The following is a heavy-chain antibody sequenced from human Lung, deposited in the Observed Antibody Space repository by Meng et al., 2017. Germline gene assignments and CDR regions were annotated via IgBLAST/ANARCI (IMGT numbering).Heavy chain of an antibody. Sequence: GWSGGGFEKRGGSLRLSCEGSGFTFSNAYMTWVRQVPGKRLEWVGRIKSKPDGETIDYAAPVKGRFTISRDDSKNTVYLQMNSLKTEDTAVYYCSGHIDYWGQGTLVTVSS. J-gene: IGHJ4*02. CDR1: GFTFSNAY. CDR3: SGHIDY. V-gene: IGHV3-15*01. D-gene: IGHD5-12*01. CDR2: IKSKPDGETI.